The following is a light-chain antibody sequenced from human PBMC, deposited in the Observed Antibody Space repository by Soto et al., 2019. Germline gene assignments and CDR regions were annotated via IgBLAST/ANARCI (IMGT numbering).Light chain of an antibody. J-gene: IGLJ1*01. V-gene: IGLV2-14*01. CDR3: SSCTSSNTFV. CDR2: EVS. CDR1: SSDVGSHNG. Sequence: QSAPTQPASVSGSPGQSITISCTGTSSDVGSHNGASWYQQPPATAPKLLIYEVSKRPAGVSHRFSGSKSVNTAPPTISGLHDEEEADYYCSSCTSSNTFVFGAGTKVTVL.